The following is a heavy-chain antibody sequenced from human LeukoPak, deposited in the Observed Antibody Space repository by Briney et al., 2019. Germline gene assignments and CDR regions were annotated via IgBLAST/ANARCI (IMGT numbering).Heavy chain of an antibody. D-gene: IGHD2-2*01. Sequence: ASVKVSCKASGYTFTGYYMHWVRQAPGQGLEWMGWINPNSGGTNYAQKFQGRVTMTRDTSISTAYTELSRLRSDDTAVYYCARVHGSSTSCCRDWFDPWGQGTLVTVSS. CDR2: INPNSGGT. CDR3: ARVHGSSTSCCRDWFDP. CDR1: GYTFTGYY. J-gene: IGHJ5*02. V-gene: IGHV1-2*02.